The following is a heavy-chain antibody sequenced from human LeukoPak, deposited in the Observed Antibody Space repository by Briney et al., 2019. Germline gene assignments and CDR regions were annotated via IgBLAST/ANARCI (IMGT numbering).Heavy chain of an antibody. V-gene: IGHV1-2*06. Sequence: ASVKVSCKASGYTFTGYYMHWVRQAPGQGLEWMGRINPNSGGTNYAQKFQGRVTMTRNTSISTAYMELSSLRSEDTAVYYCATHYYGSGSYYRNYWGQGTLVTVSS. CDR3: ATHYYGSGSYYRNY. CDR1: GYTFTGYY. CDR2: INPNSGGT. J-gene: IGHJ4*02. D-gene: IGHD3-10*01.